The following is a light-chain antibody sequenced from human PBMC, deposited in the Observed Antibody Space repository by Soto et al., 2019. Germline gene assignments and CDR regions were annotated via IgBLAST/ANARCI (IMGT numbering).Light chain of an antibody. CDR3: MQSTQLPPT. CDR1: QXLLHITGETF. J-gene: IGKJ1*01. Sequence: VLPQTPLSLSVAPVQPACICCNCSQXLLHITGETFLFWYLQKPGQSPQLLIYEVSTRVSGVPDRFSGSGSGTDFTLEISRVETDDVGIYYCMQSTQLPPTFGQGTKVDIK. V-gene: IGKV2D-29*02. CDR2: EVS.